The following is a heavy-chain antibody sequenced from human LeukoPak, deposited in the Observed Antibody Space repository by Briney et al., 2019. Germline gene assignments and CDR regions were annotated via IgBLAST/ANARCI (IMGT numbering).Heavy chain of an antibody. Sequence: SVKVSCKASGFTLTSSAMQWVRQARGQRLEWIGWIVVGSGNTNYAQKFQERVTITRDMSTSTAYMELSSLRSEDTAVYYCAAVDTMVRGVLDVWGQGTTVTVSS. CDR2: IVVGSGNT. V-gene: IGHV1-58*02. CDR1: GFTLTSSA. D-gene: IGHD3-10*01. CDR3: AAVDTMVRGVLDV. J-gene: IGHJ6*02.